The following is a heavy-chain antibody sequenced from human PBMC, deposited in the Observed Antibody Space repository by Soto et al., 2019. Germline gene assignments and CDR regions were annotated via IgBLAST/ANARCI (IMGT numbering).Heavy chain of an antibody. V-gene: IGHV1-69*13. CDR2: IIPLFGTT. CDR1: GGTFRSYA. Sequence: SVKVSCKASGGTFRSYAISWVRQAPGQGPEWMGGIIPLFGTTNYAPKFQGRVTITADESASTAYMELGSLRSEDTAVYYCASNNRASYHFDYWGQGTQVTVSS. CDR3: ASNNRASYHFDY. J-gene: IGHJ4*02. D-gene: IGHD3-16*02.